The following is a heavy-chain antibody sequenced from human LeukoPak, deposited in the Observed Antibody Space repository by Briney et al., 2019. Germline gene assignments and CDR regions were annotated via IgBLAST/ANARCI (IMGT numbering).Heavy chain of an antibody. V-gene: IGHV3-7*03. CDR2: IKQDGSEK. Sequence: GGSLRLSCAASGFTFSSYWMSWVRQAPGKGLEWVANIKQDGSEKYYVDSVKGRFTISRDNSKNTLYLQMNSLRAEDTAVYYCATYWFDHPFDYWGQGTLVTVSS. CDR3: ATYWFDHPFDY. J-gene: IGHJ4*02. CDR1: GFTFSSYW. D-gene: IGHD3-10*01.